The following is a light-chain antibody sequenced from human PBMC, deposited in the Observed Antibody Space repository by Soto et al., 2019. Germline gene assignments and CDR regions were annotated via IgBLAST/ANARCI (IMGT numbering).Light chain of an antibody. CDR2: AAS. CDR1: QGIRND. J-gene: IGKJ2*01. Sequence: AIQMTQSPSSLSASVGDRVTITCWASQGIRNDLGWYQQKPGKAPKLLIYAASSLQSRVPSRFSGSGSGTDFTLTISSLQPEDFATYYCLQDYNYPRTFGQGTKLEIK. V-gene: IGKV1-6*01. CDR3: LQDYNYPRT.